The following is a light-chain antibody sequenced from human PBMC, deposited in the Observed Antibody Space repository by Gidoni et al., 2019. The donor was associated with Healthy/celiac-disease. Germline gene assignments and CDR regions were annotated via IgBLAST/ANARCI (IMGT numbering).Light chain of an antibody. CDR1: QDISNY. CDR3: QQYDNRLS. V-gene: IGKV1-33*01. CDR2: DAS. J-gene: IGKJ4*01. Sequence: DIQVTKSPSSLSASVGDRVTITCQASQDISNYLNWYQKKPGKAPKLLSYDASNLETGVPTRFSGRGSGTDFTFTISSVQPEDIATYYCQQYDNRLSFGGGTKVEIK.